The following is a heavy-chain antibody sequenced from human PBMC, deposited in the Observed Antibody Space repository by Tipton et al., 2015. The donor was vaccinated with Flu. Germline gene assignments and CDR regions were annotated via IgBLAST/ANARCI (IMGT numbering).Heavy chain of an antibody. J-gene: IGHJ6*02. CDR1: GYTFTGYY. V-gene: IGHV1-2*02. CDR2: INPNSGGT. CDR3: AGGGLITFFGVVIMTAPNYYYYYGMDV. D-gene: IGHD3-3*01. Sequence: QLVQSGAEVKKPGASVKVSCKASGYTFTGYYMHWVRQAPGQGLEWMGWINPNSGGTNYAQKFQGRVTMTRDTSISTAYMELSRLRSGDTALYYCAGGGLITFFGVVIMTAPNYYYYYGMDVWGQGTTVTVSS.